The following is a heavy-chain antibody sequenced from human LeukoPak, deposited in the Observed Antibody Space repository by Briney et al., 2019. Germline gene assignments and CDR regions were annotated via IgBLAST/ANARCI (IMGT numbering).Heavy chain of an antibody. J-gene: IGHJ4*02. CDR3: ARTHMNGWCFDS. D-gene: IGHD6-19*01. CDR1: GFSFSAYA. Sequence: GGSLRPSCAASGFSFSAYAMSWVRQAPGKGLEWVSIITFNGGNTYYASVKGRFTISRDNSKNTLYLQMSSLRAEDTAVYYCARTHMNGWCFDSWGQGTLVTVSS. CDR2: ITFNGGNT. V-gene: IGHV3-23*01.